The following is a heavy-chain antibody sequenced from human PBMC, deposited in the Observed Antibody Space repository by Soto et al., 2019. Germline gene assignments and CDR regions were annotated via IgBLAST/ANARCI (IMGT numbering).Heavy chain of an antibody. D-gene: IGHD2-21*01. J-gene: IGHJ4*01. CDR1: GGSIRTNW. V-gene: IGHV4-4*02. Sequence: QVQLQESGPGLMKPSGTLSLTCAGSGGSIRTNWWSWVRQPPGKGLEWIGEIYHSGATNYNPSVKNRVTMSVDKSQNHLSLNLNSVTAAGTAVYYCARHIEVSGTRGFEFWGHGTLVTVSS. CDR3: ARHIEVSGTRGFEF. CDR2: IYHSGAT.